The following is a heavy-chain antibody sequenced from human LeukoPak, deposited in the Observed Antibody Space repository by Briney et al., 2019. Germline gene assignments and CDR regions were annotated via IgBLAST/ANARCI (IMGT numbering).Heavy chain of an antibody. CDR1: GYTFTSYA. D-gene: IGHD2-21*02. J-gene: IGHJ3*02. V-gene: IGHV1-3*01. Sequence: ASVKVSCKASGYTFTSYAMHWVRQAPGQRLEWMGWIDAGNGNTKYSQKSQGRVTITRDTSASTAYMELSSLRSEDTAVYYCASGYCGGDCYSSDAFDIWGQGAMVTVSS. CDR3: ASGYCGGDCYSSDAFDI. CDR2: IDAGNGNT.